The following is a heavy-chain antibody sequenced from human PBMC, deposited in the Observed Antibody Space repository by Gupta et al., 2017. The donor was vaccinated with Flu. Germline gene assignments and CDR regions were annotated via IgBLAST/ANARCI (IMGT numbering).Heavy chain of an antibody. D-gene: IGHD1-26*01. CDR1: GSPSSSFG. J-gene: IGHJ4*02. V-gene: IGHV3-33*01. Sequence: QVQLVESGGGVVQPGRSLRLSCDGYGSPSSSFGMHWVRQAPGKGLEWVAVIWYDGSNKYYADSVKGRFTISRDNSKNTLYLQMNSLRAEDTAVYYCAREEEGGFDYWGQGTLVTVSS. CDR2: IWYDGSNK. CDR3: AREEEGGFDY.